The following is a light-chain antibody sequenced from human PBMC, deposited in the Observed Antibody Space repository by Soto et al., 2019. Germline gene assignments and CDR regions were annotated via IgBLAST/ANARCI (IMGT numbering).Light chain of an antibody. Sequence: AIQVTQSPSSLSASVGDRVTITCRASQDIRGALAWYQQKPGKAPKLLIYDVSTLESGVPSRFSGSGSGTEFTLAISSLQPEDFGTYYCQQFNSYPITFGHVTPLEIK. CDR1: QDIRGA. V-gene: IGKV1-13*02. CDR3: QQFNSYPIT. J-gene: IGKJ5*01. CDR2: DVS.